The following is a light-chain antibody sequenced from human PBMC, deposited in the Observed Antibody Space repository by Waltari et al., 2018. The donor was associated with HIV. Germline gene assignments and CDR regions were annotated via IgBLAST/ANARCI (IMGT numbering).Light chain of an antibody. J-gene: IGLJ1*01. CDR3: CSYAGTYTYG. CDR2: DVG. CDR1: SSDVGGYDY. V-gene: IGLV2-11*01. Sequence: QSALTQPRSVSGSPGQTVTISCTGTSSDVGGYDYVSWFQQHPDKAPKLIIYDVGQRPSGVPDRFSGSESGNTAFLTISGLQAEDEADYYCCSYAGTYTYGFGSGTEVTAL.